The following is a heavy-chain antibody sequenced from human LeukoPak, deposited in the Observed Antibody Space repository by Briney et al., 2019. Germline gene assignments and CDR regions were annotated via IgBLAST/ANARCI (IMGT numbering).Heavy chain of an antibody. V-gene: IGHV3-23*01. J-gene: IGHJ4*02. D-gene: IGHD6-13*01. CDR2: ISDSGTST. CDR1: GFTFSSYA. Sequence: GGSLRLSCAASGFTFSSYAMTWVRQAPGKGPEWVSTISDSGTSTYYADSVKGRFTIPRDNSRNTLYLQMNGLRAEDTALYYCAKSGSSWVFDYWGQGTLVTVPS. CDR3: AKSGSSWVFDY.